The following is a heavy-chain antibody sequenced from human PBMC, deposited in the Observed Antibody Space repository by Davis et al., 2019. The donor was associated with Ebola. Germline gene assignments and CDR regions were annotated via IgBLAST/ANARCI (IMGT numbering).Heavy chain of an antibody. CDR2: ISGSGGST. D-gene: IGHD6-19*01. Sequence: GESLKISCAASGFTFSSYDMHWVRQATGKGLEWVSAISGSGGSTYYADSVKGRFTISRDNSKNTLYLQMNSLRAEDTAVYYCAKAHIAVAVYYWGQGTLVTVSS. V-gene: IGHV3-23*01. J-gene: IGHJ4*02. CDR3: AKAHIAVAVYY. CDR1: GFTFSSYD.